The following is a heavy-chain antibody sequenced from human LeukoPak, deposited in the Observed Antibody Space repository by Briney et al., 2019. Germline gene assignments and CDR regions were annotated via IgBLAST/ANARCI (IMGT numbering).Heavy chain of an antibody. CDR1: GYSFTTYA. D-gene: IGHD3-16*02. V-gene: IGHV7-4-1*02. CDR2: INPNTGNP. CDR3: ARAYQPLGGLSLPDY. Sequence: ASVKVSCKASGYSFTTYAMNWLRQAPGQGLEWMGWINPNTGNPTYAPGFTGRFVFSLDTSVSTAYLQISGLKADDTAVYYCARAYQPLGGLSLPDYWGQGTQVTVSS. J-gene: IGHJ4*02.